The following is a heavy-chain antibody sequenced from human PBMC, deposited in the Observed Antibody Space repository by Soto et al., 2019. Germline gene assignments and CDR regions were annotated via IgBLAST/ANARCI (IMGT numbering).Heavy chain of an antibody. CDR3: ASDPSSFPLRVDGMAV. J-gene: IGHJ6*02. CDR2: VNLNTGGT. Sequence: QVQHVQSGAEVKKPGDSVKVSCKASGYSFTGHYMHWVRRAPGQGLEWMGWVNLNTGGTDYAQEFQGRVTMTPATSIRTVSLEVPRLKFLDTAIYYCASDPSSFPLRVDGMAVWGQGTAVTVSS. V-gene: IGHV1-2*02. D-gene: IGHD2-21*02. CDR1: GYSFTGHY.